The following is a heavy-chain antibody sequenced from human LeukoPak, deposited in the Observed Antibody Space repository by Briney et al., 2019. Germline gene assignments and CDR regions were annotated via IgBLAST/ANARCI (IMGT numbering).Heavy chain of an antibody. CDR1: GYTFTSYY. CDR2: INPSGGST. V-gene: IGHV1-46*01. J-gene: IGHJ3*02. CDR3: ARDGSGWYTHDAFDI. D-gene: IGHD6-19*01. Sequence: ASVNVSCKASGYTFTSYYMHWVRQAPGQGLEWMGIINPSGGSTSYAQKFQGRVTMTRDTSTSTVYMELSSLRSEDTAVYYCARDGSGWYTHDAFDIWGQGTMVTVSS.